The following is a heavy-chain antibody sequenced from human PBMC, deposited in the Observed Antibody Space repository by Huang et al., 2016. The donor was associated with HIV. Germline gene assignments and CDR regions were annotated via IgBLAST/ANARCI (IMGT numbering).Heavy chain of an antibody. V-gene: IGHV4-34*02. Sequence: QVHLQQWGAGLLKSAETLSLTCAVYGGSLSGYYWSWLRQTPGKGLEWIGEINTLGSPNYNPSRKSRVSISMDVSKKQFSLKLRSISAADTAVYFCARDATKNPRGWFDPWGQGTLVTVSS. CDR1: GGSLSGYY. CDR3: ARDATKNPRGWFDP. CDR2: INTLGSP. J-gene: IGHJ5*02. D-gene: IGHD3-10*01.